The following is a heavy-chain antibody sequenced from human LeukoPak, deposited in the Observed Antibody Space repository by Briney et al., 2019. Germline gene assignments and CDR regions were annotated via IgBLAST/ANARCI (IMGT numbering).Heavy chain of an antibody. CDR2: IYRGGRA. V-gene: IGHV3-66*01. J-gene: IGHJ6*02. Sequence: GGSLRLSCAASGSTVSSNYMSWVRQAPGKGLEWVSDIYRGGRAYDAVSVKGRFTISRDNAKNTLYMQMNSRSAEDTAVYYWARGQQLAPDYYYYYYGMDVWGQGTTVTVSS. D-gene: IGHD6-13*01. CDR3: ARGQQLAPDYYYYYYGMDV. CDR1: GSTVSSNY.